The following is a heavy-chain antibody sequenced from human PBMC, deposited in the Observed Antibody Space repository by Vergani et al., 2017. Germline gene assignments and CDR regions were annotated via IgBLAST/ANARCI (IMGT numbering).Heavy chain of an antibody. J-gene: IGHJ4*02. CDR3: ARARGWFGESPPYDY. CDR1: GFTFSSYG. D-gene: IGHD3-10*01. V-gene: IGHV3-33*01. Sequence: QVQLVESGGGVVQPGRSLRLSCAASGFTFSSYGMHWVRQAPGKGLEWVAVIWYDGSNKYYADSVKGRFTISRDNSKSTLYLQMNSLRAEDTAVYYCARARGWFGESPPYDYWGQGTLVTVSS. CDR2: IWYDGSNK.